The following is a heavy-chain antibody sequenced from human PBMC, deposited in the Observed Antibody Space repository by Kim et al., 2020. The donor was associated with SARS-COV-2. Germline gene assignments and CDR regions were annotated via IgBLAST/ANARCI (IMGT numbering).Heavy chain of an antibody. CDR2: IKQDGSEK. CDR1: GFTFSNYW. J-gene: IGHJ6*02. CDR3: ATAVWRVGYGEDV. D-gene: IGHD5-18*01. V-gene: IGHV3-7*03. Sequence: GGSLRLSCAASGFTFSNYWMTWVHQDPGKGLEWVANIKQDGSEKYYVESVKGRFTISRDNARNSLYLQMNSLRAEDTAVYYCATAVWRVGYGEDVWGQGT.